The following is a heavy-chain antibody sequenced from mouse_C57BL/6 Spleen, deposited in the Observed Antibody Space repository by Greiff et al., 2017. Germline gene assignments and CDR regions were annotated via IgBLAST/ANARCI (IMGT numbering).Heavy chain of an antibody. CDR1: GFNIKDYY. J-gene: IGHJ3*01. CDR2: IDPEDGET. D-gene: IGHD1-1*01. CDR3: ASPYYGSSFAY. V-gene: IGHV14-2*01. Sequence: VQLKQSGAELVKPGASVKLSCTASGFNIKDYYMHWVKQRTEQGLEWIGRIDPEDGETTYAPKFQGKATITDDTPSNTAYLQLSSLTSEYTAVYYCASPYYGSSFAYWGQGTLVTVSA.